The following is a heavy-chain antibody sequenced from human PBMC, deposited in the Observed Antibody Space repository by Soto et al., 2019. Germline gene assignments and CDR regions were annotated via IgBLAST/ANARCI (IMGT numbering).Heavy chain of an antibody. CDR3: ARGGTVTQYDY. CDR2: GSYSGTT. CDR1: GVSVSSGSFY. Sequence: PSETLSLTCTVSGVSVSSGSFYWAWIRQPPGKGLEWIGFGSYSGTTNYKPSLKSRVTISVHTSRNQISLKVSSLTAADTAVYYCARGGTVTQYDYWGQGTLVTVSS. D-gene: IGHD4-17*01. V-gene: IGHV4-61*01. J-gene: IGHJ4*02.